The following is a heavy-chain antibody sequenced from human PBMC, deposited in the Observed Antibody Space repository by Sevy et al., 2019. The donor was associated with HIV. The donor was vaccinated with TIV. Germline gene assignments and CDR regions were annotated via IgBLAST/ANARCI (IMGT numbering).Heavy chain of an antibody. Sequence: GGSLRLSCAASGFTLSSYAMSWVRQAPGKGLEWVSAISGSGGSTYYAYSVKGRFTISRDNSKNTLYLQMNSLRAEDTAVYYCARYCGGDCYLNDAFDIWGQGSMVTVSS. D-gene: IGHD2-21*02. CDR3: ARYCGGDCYLNDAFDI. CDR1: GFTLSSYA. V-gene: IGHV3-23*01. CDR2: ISGSGGST. J-gene: IGHJ3*02.